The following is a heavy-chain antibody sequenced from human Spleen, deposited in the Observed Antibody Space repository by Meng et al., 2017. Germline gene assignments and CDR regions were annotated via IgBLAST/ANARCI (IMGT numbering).Heavy chain of an antibody. CDR3: AKGKVTYVRGDAFDI. J-gene: IGHJ3*02. CDR2: INNDGTTT. Sequence: GESLKISCAASGVTFRSFWMHWVRQAPGKGPVWVAQINNDGTTTNYADFVEGRFTISRDNAKNMVYLQMNSLRAEDTALYYCAKGKVTYVRGDAFDIWGQGTMVTVSS. V-gene: IGHV3-74*01. CDR1: GVTFRSFW. D-gene: IGHD3-10*01.